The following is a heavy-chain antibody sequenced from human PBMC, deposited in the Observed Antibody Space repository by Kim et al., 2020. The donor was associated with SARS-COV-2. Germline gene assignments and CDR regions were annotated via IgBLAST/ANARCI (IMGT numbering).Heavy chain of an antibody. J-gene: IGHJ6*02. V-gene: IGHV3-9*01. D-gene: IGHD4-17*01. CDR3: AKGLSTVTSYGMDV. CDR1: GFSFDDYA. Sequence: LTCAASGFSFDDYAMHWVRQVPGKGLEWVSGISWNSGSIAYADSVKGRFTVSRDNAKNSLYLQMDSLRPEDTAFYYCAKGLSTVTSYGMDVWGQGTAVTVSS. CDR2: ISWNSGSI.